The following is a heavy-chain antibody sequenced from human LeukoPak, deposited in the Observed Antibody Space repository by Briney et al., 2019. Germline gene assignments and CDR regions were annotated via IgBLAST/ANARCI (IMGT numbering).Heavy chain of an antibody. CDR2: INPNNGGT. Sequence: GASVKVSCKASGYTFTSYGISWVRQAPGQGLEWVVWINPNNGGTNYAQTFQGRVTMTRDTSISTAYMELSRLRFDDTAVYYCARGGSRSSGAFDIWGQGTMVTVSS. D-gene: IGHD6-13*01. CDR3: ARGGSRSSGAFDI. CDR1: GYTFTSYG. V-gene: IGHV1-2*02. J-gene: IGHJ3*02.